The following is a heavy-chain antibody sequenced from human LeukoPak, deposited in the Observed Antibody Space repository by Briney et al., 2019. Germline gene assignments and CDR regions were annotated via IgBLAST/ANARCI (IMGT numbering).Heavy chain of an antibody. Sequence: GASVKVSCKASGGTFSSYAISWVRQAPGQGLEWMGGIIPIFGTANYAQKFQGRVTITADESTSRAYMELSSLRSEDTAVYYCARGSGARHYNWFDPWGQGTLVTVSS. CDR3: ARGSGARHYNWFDP. J-gene: IGHJ5*02. CDR1: GGTFSSYA. D-gene: IGHD1-1*01. V-gene: IGHV1-69*13. CDR2: IIPIFGTA.